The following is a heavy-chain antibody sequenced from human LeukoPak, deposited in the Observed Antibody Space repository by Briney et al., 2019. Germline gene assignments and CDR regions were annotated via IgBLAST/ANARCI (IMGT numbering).Heavy chain of an antibody. CDR3: ASGRDSSGWYEDY. D-gene: IGHD6-19*01. CDR1: GFTFSSYA. Sequence: PGGSLRLSCAASGFTFSSYAMHWVRQAPGKGLEWVAVISYDGSNKYYADSVKGRFTISRDNSKNTLYLQMNSLRAEDTAVYYCASGRDSSGWYEDYWGQGTLVTVSS. CDR2: ISYDGSNK. V-gene: IGHV3-30-3*01. J-gene: IGHJ4*02.